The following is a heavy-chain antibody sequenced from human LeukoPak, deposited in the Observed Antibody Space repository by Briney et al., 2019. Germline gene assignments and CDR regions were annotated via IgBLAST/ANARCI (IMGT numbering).Heavy chain of an antibody. CDR3: ARCRYSSAGCSFDI. J-gene: IGHJ3*02. V-gene: IGHV3-7*03. Sequence: GGSLTLSCSASGFTFSDYWMSWVRLAPGKGLEWVANIKQDASVKYYVDSVKGRFTVSRDNAESSLFVQMSSLRVEDTAAYYCARCRYSSAGCSFDIWGQGTMVTVSP. CDR2: IKQDASVK. D-gene: IGHD2-15*01. CDR1: GFTFSDYW.